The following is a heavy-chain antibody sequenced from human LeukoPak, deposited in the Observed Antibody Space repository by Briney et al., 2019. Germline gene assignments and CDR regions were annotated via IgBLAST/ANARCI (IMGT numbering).Heavy chain of an antibody. J-gene: IGHJ4*02. V-gene: IGHV3-21*01. D-gene: IGHD6-13*01. CDR1: GFTFSSYS. CDR3: ARSPGYSREIDY. CDR2: ISSSSYI. Sequence: GGSLRLSCAASGFTFSSYSMNWVRQAPGKGLEWVSSISSSSYIYYADSVKGRFTISRDNAKNSLYLQMNSLRAEDTAVYYCARSPGYSREIDYWGQGTLVTVSS.